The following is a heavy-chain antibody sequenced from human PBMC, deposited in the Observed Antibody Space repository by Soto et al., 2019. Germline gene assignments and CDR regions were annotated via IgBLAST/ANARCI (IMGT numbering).Heavy chain of an antibody. CDR3: ARLRQLGXLDD. CDR2: IYHSGST. D-gene: IGHD1-1*01. CDR1: GNSISSDYY. J-gene: IGHJ4*02. V-gene: IGHV4-38-2*01. Sequence: PSETLSLTCAVSGNSISSDYYWGWIRQPPGKGLEWIGSIYHSGSTYYNPSLKSRVTISVDTSKNRFSLKMSSVTAADTAVYYCARLRQLGXLDDWGQGTLVTVSS.